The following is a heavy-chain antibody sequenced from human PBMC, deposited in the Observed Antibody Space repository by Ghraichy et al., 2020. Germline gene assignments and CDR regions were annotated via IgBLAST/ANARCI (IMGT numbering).Heavy chain of an antibody. Sequence: GESLNISCAASGFTFSSYAMHWVRQAPGKGLEWVAVISYDGSNKYYADSVKGRFTISRDNSKNTLYLQMNSLRAEDTAVYYCARESSLRGLWFGELCLDYWGQGTLVTVSS. J-gene: IGHJ4*02. CDR1: GFTFSSYA. D-gene: IGHD3-10*01. CDR2: ISYDGSNK. V-gene: IGHV3-30*04. CDR3: ARESSLRGLWFGELCLDY.